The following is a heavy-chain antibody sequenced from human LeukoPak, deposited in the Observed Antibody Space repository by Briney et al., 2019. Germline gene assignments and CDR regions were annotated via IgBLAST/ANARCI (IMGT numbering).Heavy chain of an antibody. D-gene: IGHD3-22*01. CDR2: ISYDGSNK. Sequence: GGSLRLSCAASGFTFSSYAMHWVRQAPGKGLEWVAVISYDGSNKYYADSVKGRFTISRDNSKNTLYLQMNSLRAEDTAVYYCARDRDYYDSNGYYCGWGQGTLVTVSS. J-gene: IGHJ4*02. CDR1: GFTFSSYA. V-gene: IGHV3-30-3*01. CDR3: ARDRDYYDSNGYYCG.